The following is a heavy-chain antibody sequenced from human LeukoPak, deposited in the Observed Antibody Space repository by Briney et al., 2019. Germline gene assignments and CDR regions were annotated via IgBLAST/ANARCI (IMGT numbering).Heavy chain of an antibody. CDR1: GFTFSNAW. D-gene: IGHD3-3*02. J-gene: IGHJ4*02. CDR2: IKSKTDGGTT. V-gene: IGHV3-15*01. CDR3: TTDLGRSGPFLEWLLLDY. Sequence: GGSLRLSCAASGFTFSNAWMSWVRQAPGKGLEWVGRIKSKTDGGTTDYAAPVKGRFTISRDDSKNTLYLQMNSLKTEDTAVYYCTTDLGRSGPFLEWLLLDYWGQGTLVTVSS.